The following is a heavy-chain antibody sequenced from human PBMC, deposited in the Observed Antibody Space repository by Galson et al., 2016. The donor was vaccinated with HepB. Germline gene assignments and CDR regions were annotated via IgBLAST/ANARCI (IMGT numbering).Heavy chain of an antibody. CDR2: IKQDGSEK. J-gene: IGHJ4*02. CDR1: GFTVSSNY. D-gene: IGHD2-15*01. V-gene: IGHV3-7*03. CDR3: ATPDEGSGRIFDY. Sequence: SLRLSCAASGFTVSSNYMSWVRQAPGKGLEWVANIKQDGSEKYYVDSVKGRLTISRDNAKNSLYLQMNSLRAEDTAVYYCATPDEGSGRIFDYWGQGTLVTVSS.